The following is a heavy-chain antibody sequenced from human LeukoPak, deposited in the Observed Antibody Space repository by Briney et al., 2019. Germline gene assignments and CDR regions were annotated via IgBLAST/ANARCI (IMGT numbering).Heavy chain of an antibody. Sequence: PGGSLRLSCAASGFTFSSYAMHWVRQAPGKGLEWVAVISYDGSNKYYADSVKGRFTISRDNSKNTLYLQMNSLRAEDTAVYYCARDRSKRGYNDAFDIWGQGTMVTVSS. D-gene: IGHD5-18*01. V-gene: IGHV3-30-3*01. CDR2: ISYDGSNK. J-gene: IGHJ3*02. CDR1: GFTFSSYA. CDR3: ARDRSKRGYNDAFDI.